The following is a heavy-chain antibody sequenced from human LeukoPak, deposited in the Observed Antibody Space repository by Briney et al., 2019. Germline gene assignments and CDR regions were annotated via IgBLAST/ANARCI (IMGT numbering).Heavy chain of an antibody. CDR3: ARTGYDSSGSDY. CDR1: GGTFSSYA. D-gene: IGHD3-22*01. Sequence: GASVKVSCKASGGTFSSYAISWVRQAPGQGLEWMGGIIPIFGTANYAQKFQGRVTITADESTSTAYMELSSLRSEDTAVYYCARTGYDSSGSDYWGQGTLVTVSS. V-gene: IGHV1-69*13. CDR2: IIPIFGTA. J-gene: IGHJ4*02.